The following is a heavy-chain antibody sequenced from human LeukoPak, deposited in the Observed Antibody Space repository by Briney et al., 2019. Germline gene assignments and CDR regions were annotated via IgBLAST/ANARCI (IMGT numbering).Heavy chain of an antibody. CDR1: GFTFSSYA. V-gene: IGHV3-30-3*01. J-gene: IGHJ4*02. D-gene: IGHD3-10*01. CDR2: ISYDGSNK. CDR3: ARNYYGSGSYLGY. Sequence: GRSLRLSCVASGFTFSSYAMHWVRQAPGKGLEWVAVISYDGSNKYYADSVKGRFTISRDNSKNTLYLQMNSLRAEDTAVYYCARNYYGSGSYLGYWGQGTLVTVSS.